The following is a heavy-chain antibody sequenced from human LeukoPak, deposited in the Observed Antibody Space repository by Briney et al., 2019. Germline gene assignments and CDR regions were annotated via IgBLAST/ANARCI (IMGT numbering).Heavy chain of an antibody. CDR3: AKDLRAQYSYGYLPNGY. CDR1: GFNFGGYW. D-gene: IGHD5-18*01. CDR2: ISGSGGST. J-gene: IGHJ4*02. Sequence: PGGSLRLSCVASGFNFGGYWMNWARQAPGKGLEWVSAISGSGGSTYYADSVKGRFTISRDNSKNTLYLQMNSLRAEDTAVYYCAKDLRAQYSYGYLPNGYWGQGTLVTVSS. V-gene: IGHV3-23*01.